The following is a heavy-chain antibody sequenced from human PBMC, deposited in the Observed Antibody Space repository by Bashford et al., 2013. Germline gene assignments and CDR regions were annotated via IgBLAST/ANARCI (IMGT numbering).Heavy chain of an antibody. D-gene: IGHD3-3*01. CDR2: IYWDDDK. J-gene: IGHJ5*01. V-gene: IGHV2-5*02. Sequence: SGPTLVKPTQTLTLTCTFSGFSLSAFGVGVAWIRQPPRKAPEWLALIYWDDDKRYRPSLRDRLSISKDTSKSQVVLTMTNVDPVDTATYYCAHRGSGENEVLDWFDSWGQGTLVTVSS. CDR3: AHRGSGENEVLDWFDS. CDR1: GFSLSAFGVG.